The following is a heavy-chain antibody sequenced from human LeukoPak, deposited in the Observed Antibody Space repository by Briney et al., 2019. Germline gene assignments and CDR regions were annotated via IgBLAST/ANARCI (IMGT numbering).Heavy chain of an antibody. CDR2: IKGSGSFT. V-gene: IGHV3-23*01. CDR3: ARDPNGDYIGAFDF. D-gene: IGHD4-17*01. J-gene: IGHJ3*01. Sequence: VQPGGSLRLSCAGSGFPFSNYALIWVRQAPGRGLEWVSAIKGSGSFTKYADSVTGRFTISRDNSKNMLYLQMSSLTADDTAIYYCARDPNGDYIGAFDFGGQGTMVTVSS. CDR1: GFPFSNYA.